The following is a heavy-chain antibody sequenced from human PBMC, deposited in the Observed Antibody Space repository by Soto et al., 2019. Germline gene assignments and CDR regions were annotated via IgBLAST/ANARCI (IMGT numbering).Heavy chain of an antibody. V-gene: IGHV3-23*01. CDR1: GFTFSTYA. J-gene: IGHJ4*02. Sequence: EVQLLESVGGLVQPGGSLRLSCTASGFTFSTYAMSWVRQAPGKGLEWVSTISDSGSTYYADSVKGRFTNSGDKSKNTLYLEMDSLSAGDTAVYYCEKDEGGRYCSMTSCLYSFDCWGQGNLVTASS. CDR3: EKDEGGRYCSMTSCLYSFDC. CDR2: ISDSGST. D-gene: IGHD2-2*01.